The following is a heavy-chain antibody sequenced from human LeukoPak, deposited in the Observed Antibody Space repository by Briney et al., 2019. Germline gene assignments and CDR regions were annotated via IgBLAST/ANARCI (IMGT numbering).Heavy chain of an antibody. D-gene: IGHD3-9*01. J-gene: IGHJ6*02. V-gene: IGHV1-18*01. CDR2: ISAYSGNT. Sequence: GASVKVSCKASGYTFTSYGISWVRQAPGQGLEWMGWISAYSGNTNYAQKLQGRVTMTTDTSTSTAYMELRSLRSDDTAVYYCARDLWYDILTGFYYGMDVWGQGTTVTVSS. CDR1: GYTFTSYG. CDR3: ARDLWYDILTGFYYGMDV.